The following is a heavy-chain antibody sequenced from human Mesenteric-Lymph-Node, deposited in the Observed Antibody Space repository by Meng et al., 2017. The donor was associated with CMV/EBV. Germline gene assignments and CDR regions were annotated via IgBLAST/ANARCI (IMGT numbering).Heavy chain of an antibody. D-gene: IGHD3-10*01. Sequence: GESLKISCAASGFTFSSYSMNWVRQAPGKGLEWVSTISGSGGSTYYADSVKGRFTISRDNSKNTLYLQMNSLRAEDTAVYYCAKDRLLPFGELIPYYFDYWGQGTLVTVSS. CDR3: AKDRLLPFGELIPYYFDY. J-gene: IGHJ4*02. CDR1: GFTFSSYS. CDR2: ISGSGGST. V-gene: IGHV3-23*01.